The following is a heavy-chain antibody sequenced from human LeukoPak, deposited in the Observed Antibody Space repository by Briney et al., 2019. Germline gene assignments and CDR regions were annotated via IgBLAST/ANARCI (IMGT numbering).Heavy chain of an antibody. CDR3: ARRRCSSTSCYTFVRGAFDI. J-gene: IGHJ3*02. CDR2: ISGST. CDR1: GGSFSGYY. Sequence: SETLSLTCAVYGGSFSGYYWSWIRQPPGKGLEWIGEISGSTNYNPSLKSRVTISVDTSKNQFSLKLSSVIAADTAVYYCARRRCSSTSCYTFVRGAFDIWGQGTMVTVSS. D-gene: IGHD2-2*02. V-gene: IGHV4-34*01.